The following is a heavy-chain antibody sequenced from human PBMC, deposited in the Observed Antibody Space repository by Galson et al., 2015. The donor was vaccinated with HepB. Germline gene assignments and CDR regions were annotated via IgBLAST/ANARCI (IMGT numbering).Heavy chain of an antibody. CDR2: ISYDGSNK. V-gene: IGHV3-30-3*01. Sequence: SLRLSCAASGFTFSSYAMHWVRQAPGKGLEWVAVISYDGSNKYYADSVKGRFTISRDNSKNTLYLQMNSLRAEDTAVYYCARSGGSSWYDFDYWGQGTLVTVSS. D-gene: IGHD6-13*01. CDR3: ARSGGSSWYDFDY. CDR1: GFTFSSYA. J-gene: IGHJ4*02.